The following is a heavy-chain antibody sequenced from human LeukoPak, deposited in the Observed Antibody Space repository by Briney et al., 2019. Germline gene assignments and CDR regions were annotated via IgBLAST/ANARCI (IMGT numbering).Heavy chain of an antibody. Sequence: PGGSLRLSCSASGFTFSSYAMHSVRQAPGKGLEYVSAISSNGGGTYYADSVKGRFTMSRDNSKNTLYLQMSSLRAEDTAVYYCVKGGRVEDGYPHAFDIWGQGTMVTVSS. CDR2: ISSNGGGT. V-gene: IGHV3-64D*09. D-gene: IGHD5-24*01. CDR3: VKGGRVEDGYPHAFDI. J-gene: IGHJ3*02. CDR1: GFTFSSYA.